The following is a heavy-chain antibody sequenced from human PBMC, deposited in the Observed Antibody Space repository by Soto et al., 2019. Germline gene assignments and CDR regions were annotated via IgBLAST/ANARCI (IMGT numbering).Heavy chain of an antibody. Sequence: GESLKISCNTSGYRFATSWIGLVRQMPGKGLEWMGIIYPADSDTRYSPSFQGQVTISADKAVNTAYLQWSSLKASDTAVYYGAKPRDHYYGSGTRYGMDVWGQGTTVTVSS. J-gene: IGHJ6*02. D-gene: IGHD3-10*01. CDR2: IYPADSDT. V-gene: IGHV5-51*01. CDR3: AKPRDHYYGSGTRYGMDV. CDR1: GYRFATSW.